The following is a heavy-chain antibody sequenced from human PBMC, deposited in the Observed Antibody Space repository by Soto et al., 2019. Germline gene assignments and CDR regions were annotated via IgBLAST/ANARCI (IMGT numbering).Heavy chain of an antibody. Sequence: SETLSLTCTVSGGSFSSGDYYWSWIRQPPGKGLEWIGYIYYSGSTYYNPSLKIRVTISVDTSKNQFSLKLSSVTAADTAVYYCARDRIVGATSPPYYYYYSMDVWSQGTTVTVSS. CDR2: IYYSGST. V-gene: IGHV4-30-4*01. CDR1: GGSFSSGDYY. CDR3: ARDRIVGATSPPYYYYYSMDV. D-gene: IGHD1-26*01. J-gene: IGHJ6*02.